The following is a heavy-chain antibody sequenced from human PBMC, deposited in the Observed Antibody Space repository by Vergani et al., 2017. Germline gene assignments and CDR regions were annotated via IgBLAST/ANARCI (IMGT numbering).Heavy chain of an antibody. V-gene: IGHV1-3*01. D-gene: IGHD3-16*02. CDR2: INAGNGTT. Sequence: QVQLVQSGAEVKKPGASVKVSCKASGYTFTSYAMHWVRQAPGQRLEWMGWINAGNGTTKYSQKFQGRVTITRDTSASTAYMELSGLRSEDTAVYYCAREGFYDYVWGSYRLRGGYYFDYWGQGTLVTVSS. CDR3: AREGFYDYVWGSYRLRGGYYFDY. J-gene: IGHJ4*02. CDR1: GYTFTSYA.